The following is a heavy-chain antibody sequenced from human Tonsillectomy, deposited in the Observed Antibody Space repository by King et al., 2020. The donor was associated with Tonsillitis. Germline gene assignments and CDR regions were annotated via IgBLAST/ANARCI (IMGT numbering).Heavy chain of an antibody. CDR2: IYWDDDK. J-gene: IGHJ4*02. Sequence: TLKESGPTLVKPTQTLTLTCTFSGFSLSTNGVGVGWIRQPPGKALEWRALIYWDDDKLDSPSLKSRPTITKDTSKNQVVLTMTNMDPVDTATYYCAHRAITDYGDFGYFDYWGQGTLVTVSS. V-gene: IGHV2-5*02. CDR3: AHRAITDYGDFGYFDY. D-gene: IGHD4-17*01. CDR1: GFSLSTNGVG.